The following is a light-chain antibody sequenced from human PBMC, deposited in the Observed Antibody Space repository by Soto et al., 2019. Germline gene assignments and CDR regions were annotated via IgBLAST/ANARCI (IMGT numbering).Light chain of an antibody. V-gene: IGKV3-20*01. CDR1: QSLSSTY. J-gene: IGKJ4*01. CDR2: GAS. Sequence: EIVLTQSPGTLSLSPGERATLSCRASQSLSSTYLAWYQQKPGQAPRVLIYGASSRATGIPDRFSGRGSGTDFTLTITRLEPEDFAIYYCQQYGISPLTFGGGTRVEIK. CDR3: QQYGISPLT.